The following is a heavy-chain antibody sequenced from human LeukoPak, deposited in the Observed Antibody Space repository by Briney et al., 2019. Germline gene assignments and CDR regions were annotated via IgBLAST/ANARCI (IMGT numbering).Heavy chain of an antibody. CDR2: VSGSAGTT. CDR1: GFTFSSFV. Sequence: GGSLRLSCAASGFTFSSFVMSWVRQAPGKGLEWVSAVSGSAGTTYYADSVKGRFTISRDNSKNTLYLQMNSLRAEDTAVYYCAKASHYDFWSADDYWGQGTLVTVSS. D-gene: IGHD3-3*01. J-gene: IGHJ4*02. CDR3: AKASHYDFWSADDY. V-gene: IGHV3-23*01.